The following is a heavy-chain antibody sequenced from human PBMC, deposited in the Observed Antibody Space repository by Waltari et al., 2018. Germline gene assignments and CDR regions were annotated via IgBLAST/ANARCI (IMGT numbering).Heavy chain of an antibody. CDR2: IIPIFGTA. Sequence: SSYAISWVRQAPGQGLEWMGGIIPIFGTANYAQKFQGRVTITADESTSTAYMELSSLRSEDTAVYYCARDIAARVYYYGMDVWGQGTTVTVSS. D-gene: IGHD6-6*01. CDR1: SSYA. CDR3: ARDIAARVYYYGMDV. J-gene: IGHJ6*02. V-gene: IGHV1-69*01.